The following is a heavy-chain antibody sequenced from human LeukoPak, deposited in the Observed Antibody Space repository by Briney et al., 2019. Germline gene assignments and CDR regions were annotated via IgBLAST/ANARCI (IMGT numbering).Heavy chain of an antibody. J-gene: IGHJ4*02. CDR2: VSSDGSNK. CDR3: ARDSRYYYGSDYYFDS. CDR1: GFTLTKYA. V-gene: IGHV3-30-3*01. D-gene: IGHD3-10*01. Sequence: SGGSLRLSCAASGFTLTKYALHWVRQAPGKGLEWVAAVSSDGSNKYYADSVKGRFTISRDNSKNTLHLQMNSLRAEETAIYYCARDSRYYYGSDYYFDSWGQGTLVTVSS.